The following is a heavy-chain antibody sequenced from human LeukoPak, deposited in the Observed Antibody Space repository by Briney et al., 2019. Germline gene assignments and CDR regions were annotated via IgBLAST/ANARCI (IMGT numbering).Heavy chain of an antibody. CDR2: IYTSGST. D-gene: IGHD6-19*01. CDR1: GGSISSGSYY. J-gene: IGHJ4*02. V-gene: IGHV4-61*02. Sequence: SETLSLTCTVSGGSISSGSYYWSWIRQPAGKGLEWIGRIYTSGSTNYNPSLKSRVTISVDTSKNQFSLKLSSVNAADTAVYYCARADGSGWSFGVDYWGQGTLVTVSS. CDR3: ARADGSGWSFGVDY.